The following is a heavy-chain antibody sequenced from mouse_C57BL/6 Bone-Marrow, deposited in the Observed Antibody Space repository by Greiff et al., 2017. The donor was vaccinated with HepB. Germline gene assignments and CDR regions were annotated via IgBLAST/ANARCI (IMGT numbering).Heavy chain of an antibody. D-gene: IGHD2-3*01. CDR1: GYTFTSYG. V-gene: IGHV1-81*01. J-gene: IGHJ2*01. CDR3: ARGRWLLLY. Sequence: VKLQESGAELARPGASVKLSCKASGYTFTSYGISWVKQRTGQGLEWIGEIYPRSGNTYYNEKFKGKATLTADKSSSTAYMELRSLTSEESAVYFCARGRWLLLYWGQGTTLTVSS. CDR2: IYPRSGNT.